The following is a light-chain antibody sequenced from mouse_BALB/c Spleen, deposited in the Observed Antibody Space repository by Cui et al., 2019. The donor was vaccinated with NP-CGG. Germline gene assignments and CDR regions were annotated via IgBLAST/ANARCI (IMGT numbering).Light chain of an antibody. V-gene: IGLV1*01. Sequence: HAVVTQDSALITSPGETVTLTCRSSTGAVTTSNYANWVQEKPDHLFTGLIGDTNNRAPGVPARFSGSLIGDKAALTITGAQTEDEAIYFCALWYSNHWVFGGGTKLTVL. J-gene: IGLJ1*01. CDR3: ALWYSNHWV. CDR1: TGAVTTSNY. CDR2: DTN.